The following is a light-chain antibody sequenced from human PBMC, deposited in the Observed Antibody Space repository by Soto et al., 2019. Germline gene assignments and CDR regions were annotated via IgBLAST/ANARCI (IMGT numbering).Light chain of an antibody. V-gene: IGLV3-21*02. J-gene: IGLJ1*01. CDR2: ADD. CDR1: NIESKS. Sequence: SYELTQPPSVSGAPGQTARIMCGGNNIESKSVHWYQQKAGQAPVLVVYADDDRPSGIPERFSGSNSGNTATLTITRVEAGDEADYFCQVWDSSRDLHVFGSGTKLTVL. CDR3: QVWDSSRDLHV.